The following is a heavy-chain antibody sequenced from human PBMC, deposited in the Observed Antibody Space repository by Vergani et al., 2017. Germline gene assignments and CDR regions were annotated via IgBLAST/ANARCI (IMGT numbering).Heavy chain of an antibody. CDR3: ARARGPDIVVVVAAANWFDP. D-gene: IGHD2-15*01. V-gene: IGHV4-34*01. CDR2: INHSGST. CDR1: GGSFSGYY. J-gene: IGHJ5*02. Sequence: QVQLQQWGAGLLKPSETLSLTCAVYGGSFSGYYWSWTRQPPGKGLEWIGEINHSGSTNYNPSLKSRVTISVDTSKNQFSLKLSSVTAADTAVYYCARARGPDIVVVVAAANWFDPWGQGTLVTVSS.